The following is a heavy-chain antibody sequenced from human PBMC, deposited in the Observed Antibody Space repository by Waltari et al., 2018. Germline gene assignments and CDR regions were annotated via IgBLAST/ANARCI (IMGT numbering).Heavy chain of an antibody. CDR3: ARGGDYDPLGY. V-gene: IGHV4-38-2*01. D-gene: IGHD4-17*01. J-gene: IGHJ4*02. Sequence: QVQLQESGPGLVKPSETLSLTCAVSGYSISSGYYWGWFRQPPGTGLVGIGRIYHSGGTYYNPSLKSRVTISVDTSKNQFSLKLSSVTAADTAVYYCARGGDYDPLGYWGQGTLVTVSS. CDR2: IYHSGGT. CDR1: GYSISSGYY.